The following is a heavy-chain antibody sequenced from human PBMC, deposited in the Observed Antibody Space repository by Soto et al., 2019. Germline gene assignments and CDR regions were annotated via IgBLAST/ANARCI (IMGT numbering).Heavy chain of an antibody. Sequence: QVQLQESGPGLVKPSQTLSLTCTVSGGSMSNGYYYWSWVRQNPGKGLEWIGHIYHSGRTYYNPSLKSQVGILVDTSKNQFALNLNSVTAADTSVYYCARWVEVSLDYFDSWGQGTPVTVSS. CDR1: GGSMSNGYYY. CDR2: IYHSGRT. J-gene: IGHJ4*02. V-gene: IGHV4-31*01. CDR3: ARWVEVSLDYFDS. D-gene: IGHD1-20*01.